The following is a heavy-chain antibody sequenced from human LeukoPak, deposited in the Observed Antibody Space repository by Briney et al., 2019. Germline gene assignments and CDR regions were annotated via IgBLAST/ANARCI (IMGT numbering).Heavy chain of an antibody. CDR1: GGSISTYY. V-gene: IGHV4-59*08. Sequence: PSETLSLTCTVSGGSISTYYWSWIRQPPGKGLEWIGHIYYSGSTTYNPSLKSRVTISVDTSKNQFSLKLSPVTAADTAVYFCARQSGSFDYWGQGTLVTVSS. CDR3: ARQSGSFDY. J-gene: IGHJ4*03. CDR2: IYYSGST.